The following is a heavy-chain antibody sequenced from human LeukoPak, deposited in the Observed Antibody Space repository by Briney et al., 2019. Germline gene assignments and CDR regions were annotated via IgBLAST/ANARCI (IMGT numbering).Heavy chain of an antibody. D-gene: IGHD6-13*01. J-gene: IGHJ4*02. CDR3: ARGGVRTAASNFDY. V-gene: IGHV1-2*02. CDR2: INPNSGGT. Sequence: ASVTVSCTASGYTFFLYYMHWVRQAPGQGLEWLGWINPNSGGTKYALKYQGRVAMTRDTSISTAYMEVSRLGSDDTAVYYCARGGVRTAASNFDYWGQGTLVTVSS. CDR1: GYTFFLYY.